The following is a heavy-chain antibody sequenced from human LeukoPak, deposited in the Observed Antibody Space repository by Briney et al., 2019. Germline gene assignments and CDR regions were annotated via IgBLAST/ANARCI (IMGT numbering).Heavy chain of an antibody. CDR2: IKPDGSVK. V-gene: IGHV3-7*05. Sequence: PRGSLRLSCADPGITSSGTWMSWVCQAPGKGLEWVAHIKPDGSVKYYVASVRGRFTISRDNAENSLYLEMNSLRAEDTAVYDCARDRDWSFDYWGQGTLVTVSS. CDR3: ARDRDWSFDY. CDR1: GITSSGTW. J-gene: IGHJ4*02. D-gene: IGHD3/OR15-3a*01.